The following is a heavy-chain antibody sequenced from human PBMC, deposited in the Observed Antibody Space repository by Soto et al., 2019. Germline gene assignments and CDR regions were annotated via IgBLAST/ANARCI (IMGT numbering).Heavy chain of an antibody. CDR3: ARGASGYYDSSGYYSPYYFDY. J-gene: IGHJ4*02. V-gene: IGHV4-34*01. Sequence: SETLSLTCAVYGGSFSGYYWSWIRQPPGKGLEWIGEINHSGSTNYNPSLKSRVTISVDTSKSQFSLKLSSVTAADTAVYYCARGASGYYDSSGYYSPYYFDYWGQGTLVTVSS. D-gene: IGHD3-22*01. CDR1: GGSFSGYY. CDR2: INHSGST.